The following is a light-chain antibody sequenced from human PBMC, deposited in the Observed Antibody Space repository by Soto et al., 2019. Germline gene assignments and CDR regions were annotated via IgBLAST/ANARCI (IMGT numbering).Light chain of an antibody. CDR1: QGIGNT. Sequence: EILMTQSPSTLSVSPGERATLSCRASQGIGNTLAWYQQKPGQTPRLLIYDTSISATGAPARLSGSRSGAEFTLTISSLQSEDFALYHCQQYGSSPHPITFGQGTRLEIK. V-gene: IGKV3-15*01. J-gene: IGKJ5*01. CDR3: QQYGSSPHPIT. CDR2: DTS.